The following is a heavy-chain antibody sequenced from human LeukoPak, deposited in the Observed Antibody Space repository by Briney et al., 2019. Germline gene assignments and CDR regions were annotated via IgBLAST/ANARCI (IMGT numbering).Heavy chain of an antibody. CDR1: GGSFSGNY. CDR2: INHSGST. J-gene: IGHJ4*02. D-gene: IGHD5/OR15-5a*01. Sequence: SETLSLTCAVYGGSFSGNYWSWIRQSPGKGLEWIGEINHSGSTNYNPSLKSRVTILVDTSKNQFSLKLRSVTAADTAVYYCAREGVSVTNFDYWGQGTLVTVSS. CDR3: AREGVSVTNFDY. V-gene: IGHV4-34*01.